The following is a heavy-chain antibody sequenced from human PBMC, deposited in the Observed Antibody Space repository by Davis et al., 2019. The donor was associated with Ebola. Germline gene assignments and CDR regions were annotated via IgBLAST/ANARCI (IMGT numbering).Heavy chain of an antibody. D-gene: IGHD2-8*02. V-gene: IGHV1-24*01. CDR2: FDPEDGEK. J-gene: IGHJ4*02. CDR3: ARESGVVGYIDH. Sequence: AASVKVSCKLSGYSLTELPMHWVRQAPGRGLEWMGGFDPEDGEKMYAQKFQGRVTMTTDNPTNTVYMELRGLRSDDTAVYYCARESGVVGYIDHWGQGTRVTVSS. CDR1: GYSLTELP.